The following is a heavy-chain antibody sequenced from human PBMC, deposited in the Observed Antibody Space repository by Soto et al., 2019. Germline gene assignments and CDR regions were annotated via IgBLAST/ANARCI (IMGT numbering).Heavy chain of an antibody. CDR1: GYSFTGLD. D-gene: IGHD1-26*01. Sequence: ASVKVSCKASGYSFTGLDINWVRQTTGQGLEWMGWMEPSSGRTGYAQKFQGRVTMTRDTSINTAYMELSSLTSDNTAFYYCARGVTAGVDYWGQGTLVTVSS. J-gene: IGHJ4*02. CDR3: ARGVTAGVDY. V-gene: IGHV1-8*01. CDR2: MEPSSGRT.